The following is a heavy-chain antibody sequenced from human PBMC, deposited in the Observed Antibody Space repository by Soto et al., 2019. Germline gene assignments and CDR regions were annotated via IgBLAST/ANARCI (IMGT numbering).Heavy chain of an antibody. CDR1: CFTFTSYG. Sequence: QVQLVQSGPDVKKPGASVKVSCNSSCFTFTSYGFTAVRQAPGEGLEWMRWVSAHTVYTTYAQKFLGRVTMTTDPSTNTVYMELRSLTSYATAVYYGARAGTPVAAALCDSWCQGTLITVSS. CDR2: VSAHTVYT. V-gene: IGHV1-18*01. J-gene: IGHJ4*02. CDR3: ARAGTPVAAALCDS. D-gene: IGHD1-1*01.